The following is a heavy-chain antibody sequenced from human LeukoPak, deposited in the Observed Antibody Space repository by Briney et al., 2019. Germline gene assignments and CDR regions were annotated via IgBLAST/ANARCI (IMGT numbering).Heavy chain of an antibody. CDR2: ITYDGSNK. J-gene: IGHJ4*02. CDR1: GFTFSSYA. V-gene: IGHV3-30-3*01. CDR3: ARDYRYFDWLLFDD. D-gene: IGHD3-9*01. Sequence: GRSLRLSCAASGFTFSSYAMHWVRQAPGKGLEWVAFITYDGSNKYSADCVKGPFTNSRNKSKYPLYMQMNSLRAEETSVYYCARDYRYFDWLLFDDWGQGTLVTVSS.